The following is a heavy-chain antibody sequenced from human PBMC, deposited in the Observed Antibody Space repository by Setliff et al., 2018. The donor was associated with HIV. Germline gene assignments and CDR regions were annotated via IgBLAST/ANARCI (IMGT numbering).Heavy chain of an antibody. CDR3: VPEGGGYTADF. CDR2: ISWNSGSI. D-gene: IGHD5-18*01. V-gene: IGHV3-9*01. Sequence: PGGSLRLSCAASGFTFDDNAMHWVRQAPGKGLEWVSGISWNSGSIGYADSVRGRFTISRDNAKNTLYLQMSSLRADDTAVYYCVPEGGGYTADFWGQGTLVTVSS. J-gene: IGHJ4*02. CDR1: GFTFDDNA.